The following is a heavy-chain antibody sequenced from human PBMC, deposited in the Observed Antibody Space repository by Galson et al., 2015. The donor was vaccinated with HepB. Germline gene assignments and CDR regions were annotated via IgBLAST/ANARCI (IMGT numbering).Heavy chain of an antibody. CDR2: IKQDGSEK. CDR1: GFTFSSYW. CDR3: ARDRWSTSSPYVDV. Sequence: SLRLSCAASGFTFSSYWMSWVRQAPGKGLEWVANIKQDGSEKYYVDSVKGRFTISRDNAKNSLYLQMNSLRAEDTAVYYCARDRWSTSSPYVDVWGKGTTVTVSS. V-gene: IGHV3-7*01. D-gene: IGHD2-2*01. J-gene: IGHJ6*03.